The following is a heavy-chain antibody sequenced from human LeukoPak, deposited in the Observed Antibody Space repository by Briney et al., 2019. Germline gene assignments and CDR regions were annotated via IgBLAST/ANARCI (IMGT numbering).Heavy chain of an antibody. CDR3: SASRPHYGDYYGLDV. D-gene: IGHD4/OR15-4a*01. V-gene: IGHV3-30*03. J-gene: IGHJ6*02. Sequence: PGRSLRLSCAASGFTFSSYGMHWVRQAPGKELEWVAVISYDGSHKYSADSVKGRFTISRDNSKNTLYLQMNSLRTEDTAVYFCSASRPHYGDYYGLDVWGHGTTVTVSS. CDR1: GFTFSSYG. CDR2: ISYDGSHK.